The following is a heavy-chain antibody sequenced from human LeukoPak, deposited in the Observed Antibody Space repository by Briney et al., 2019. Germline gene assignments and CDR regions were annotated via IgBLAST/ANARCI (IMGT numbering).Heavy chain of an antibody. D-gene: IGHD3-10*01. V-gene: IGHV1-69*05. CDR1: GYTFSDNY. Sequence: ASVKVSCKASGYTFSDNYIHWVRQAPGQGLEWMGGIIPIFGTANYAQKFQGRVTITTDESTNTAYMELSSLRSEDTAVYYCARDYKDYGSLDYWGQGTLVTVSS. J-gene: IGHJ4*02. CDR2: IIPIFGTA. CDR3: ARDYKDYGSLDY.